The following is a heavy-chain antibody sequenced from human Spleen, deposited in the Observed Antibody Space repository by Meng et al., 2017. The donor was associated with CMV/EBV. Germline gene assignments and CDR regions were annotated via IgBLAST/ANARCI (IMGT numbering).Heavy chain of an antibody. CDR3: ARTDVRY. D-gene: IGHD3-10*02. J-gene: IGHJ4*02. CDR2: ISSSTSYI. CDR1: GFTFSSYN. Sequence: GGSLRLSCVVSGFTFSSYNMNWVRQAPGKGLEWVSYISSSTSYIYYADSVKGRFTISRDNAKNSLYLQMHSLRAEDTAVYYCARTDVRYWGQGTLVTVSS. V-gene: IGHV3-21*01.